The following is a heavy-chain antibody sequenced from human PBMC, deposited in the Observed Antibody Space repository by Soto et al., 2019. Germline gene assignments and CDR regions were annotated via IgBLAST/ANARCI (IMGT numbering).Heavy chain of an antibody. V-gene: IGHV1-18*01. CDR1: GYTFTSYG. J-gene: IGHJ6*03. CDR2: ISAYNGNT. Sequence: QVQLVQSGAEVKKLGASVKVSYKASGYTFTSYGISWVRQAPGQGLEWMGWISAYNGNTNYAQKLQGRVTMTTDTSTSTAYMELRSLRSDDTAVYYCPGAQIGRGYMDVWGKGTTVTVSS. CDR3: PGAQIGRGYMDV. D-gene: IGHD3-10*01.